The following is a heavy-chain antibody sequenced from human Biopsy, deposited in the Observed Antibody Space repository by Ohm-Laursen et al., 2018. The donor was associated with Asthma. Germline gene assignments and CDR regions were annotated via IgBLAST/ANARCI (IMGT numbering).Heavy chain of an antibody. V-gene: IGHV1-24*01. D-gene: IGHD4-17*01. J-gene: IGHJ4*02. CDR1: GYSLTDLS. CDR3: ASDFPKDYVRYNFQF. Sequence: ASVKVSCKLSGYSLTDLSMHWVRQAPGQGLEWMGGHDHEEGGTVNARRFQGRVTMTEDTSTDTAYMELSSLSPDDTAVYYCASDFPKDYVRYNFQFWGQGTLVTVSS. CDR2: HDHEEGGT.